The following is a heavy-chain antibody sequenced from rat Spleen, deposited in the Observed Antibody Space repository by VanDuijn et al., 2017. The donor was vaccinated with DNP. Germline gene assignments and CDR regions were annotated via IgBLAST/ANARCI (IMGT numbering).Heavy chain of an antibody. CDR3: SKYYYSSYFDY. CDR2: ISYSGIT. V-gene: IGHV3-1*01. CDR1: SYSITSNY. D-gene: IGHD1-2*01. J-gene: IGHJ2*01. Sequence: EVQLQESGPGLVKPSQSLSLTCSVTSYSITSNYWGWFRKFPGNKMEWMAYISYSGITGYNPSLKSRISITRDTSKNQFFLQLNSVITEDTATYYCSKYYYSSYFDYWGQGVMVTVSS.